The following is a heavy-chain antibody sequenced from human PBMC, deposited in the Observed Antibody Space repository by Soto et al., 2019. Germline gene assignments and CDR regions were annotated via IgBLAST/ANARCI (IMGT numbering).Heavy chain of an antibody. Sequence: VGSLRLSCAASGYTFSSYSMNWVRQAPGKGLEWVSSISSSSSYIYYADSVKGRFTISRDNAKNSLYLQMNSLRAEDTAVYYCARDAPDYDFWSGYYPDYWGQGTLVTVSS. V-gene: IGHV3-21*01. CDR2: ISSSSSYI. CDR1: GYTFSSYS. CDR3: ARDAPDYDFWSGYYPDY. J-gene: IGHJ4*02. D-gene: IGHD3-3*01.